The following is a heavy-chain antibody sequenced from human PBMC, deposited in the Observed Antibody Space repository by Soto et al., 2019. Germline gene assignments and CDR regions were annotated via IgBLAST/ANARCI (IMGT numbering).Heavy chain of an antibody. CDR1: GYSFTSYW. CDR2: IYPGDSDT. CDR3: ASRVYSSGWYGDPPDY. J-gene: IGHJ4*02. D-gene: IGHD6-19*01. Sequence: EVQLVQSGAEVKKPGESLKISCKGSGYSFTSYWIGWVRQMPGKGLEWMGIIYPGDSDTRYSPSFQGQVTISADKSISTAYLQWSSLKASDTAMYYCASRVYSSGWYGDPPDYWGQGTLVTVSS. V-gene: IGHV5-51*03.